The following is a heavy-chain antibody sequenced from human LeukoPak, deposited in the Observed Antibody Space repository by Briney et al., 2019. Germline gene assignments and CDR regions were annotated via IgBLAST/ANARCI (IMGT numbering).Heavy chain of an antibody. Sequence: GGSLRLSCAASGFTFSSYSMNWVRQSPGKGLRWVSAISGSGGSTYYADSVKGRFTISRDNSKNSLYLQMNSLRAEDTALYYCAKGDMIGAKDWGQGTLVAVSS. D-gene: IGHD3-22*01. CDR2: ISGSGGST. CDR3: AKGDMIGAKD. CDR1: GFTFSSYS. J-gene: IGHJ4*02. V-gene: IGHV3-23*01.